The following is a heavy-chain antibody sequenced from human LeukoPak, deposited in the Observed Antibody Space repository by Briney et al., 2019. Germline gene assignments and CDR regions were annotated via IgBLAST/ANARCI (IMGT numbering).Heavy chain of an antibody. CDR2: ISSSSSTI. Sequence: GGSLRLSCAASGFTFNSYSVNWVRQAPGKGLEWVSYISSSSSTIYYADSVKGRFTISRDNAKNSLYLQMNSLRAEDTAVYYCARDGSRGGAPCYFFDCWGQGTLVTVSS. V-gene: IGHV3-48*04. D-gene: IGHD1-26*01. J-gene: IGHJ4*02. CDR1: GFTFNSYS. CDR3: ARDGSRGGAPCYFFDC.